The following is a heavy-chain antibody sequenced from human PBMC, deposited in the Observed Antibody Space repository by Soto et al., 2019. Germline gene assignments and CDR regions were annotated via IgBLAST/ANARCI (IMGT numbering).Heavy chain of an antibody. D-gene: IGHD3-10*01. CDR2: INPKFGDT. J-gene: IGHJ6*02. V-gene: IGHV1-2*02. CDR3: ARNMDYYYGPGSGNGHGF. Sequence: QVQLVQSGAEVKEPGDSVRVSCEASGYTFTAYYIHWVRQAPGQGLEWMGWINPKFGDTTYAQDFQGRGSMTRDMSLSTVYMELSRLTSDDTAIYYCARNMDYYYGPGSGNGHGFWGQGTTVTVFS. CDR1: GYTFTAYY.